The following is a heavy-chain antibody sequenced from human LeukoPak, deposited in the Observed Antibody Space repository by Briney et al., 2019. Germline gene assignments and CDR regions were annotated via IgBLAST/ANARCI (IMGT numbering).Heavy chain of an antibody. D-gene: IGHD1-26*01. J-gene: IGHJ4*02. V-gene: IGHV1-8*01. Sequence: GASVKVSCKASGYTFTTYDTNWVRQAAGQGLEWMGWMNPNSGNTGYAQKFQGRVTVTRDTSISTAYMELSSLRSEDTAVYYCARAVIVGTIQFDYWGQGTLVTVSS. CDR1: GYTFTTYD. CDR3: ARAVIVGTIQFDY. CDR2: MNPNSGNT.